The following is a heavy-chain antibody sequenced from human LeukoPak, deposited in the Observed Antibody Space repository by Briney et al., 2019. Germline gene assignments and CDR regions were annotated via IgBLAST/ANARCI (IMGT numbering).Heavy chain of an antibody. CDR1: GFTFSDYY. V-gene: IGHV3-11*04. Sequence: PGGSLRLSCAASGFTFSDYYMSWIRQAPGKGLEWVSYISSSGSTIYYADSVKGRFTISRDNAKNSLYLQMNSLRAEDTAVYYCARGASSSWYSPPFDPWGQGTLVTVSS. D-gene: IGHD6-13*01. CDR3: ARGASSSWYSPPFDP. J-gene: IGHJ5*02. CDR2: ISSSGSTI.